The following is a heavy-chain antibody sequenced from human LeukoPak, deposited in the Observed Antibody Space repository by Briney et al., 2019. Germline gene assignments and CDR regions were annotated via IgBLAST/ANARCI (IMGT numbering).Heavy chain of an antibody. J-gene: IGHJ4*02. CDR1: GFTFSSYG. Sequence: GGSLRLSCAASGFTFSSYGMHWVRQAPGKGLEWVAVISYDGSNKYYADSVKGRFTISRDNSKKTLYLQMNSLRAEDTAVYYCAKGSPLDYWGQGTLVTVSS. CDR2: ISYDGSNK. CDR3: AKGSPLDY. V-gene: IGHV3-30*18.